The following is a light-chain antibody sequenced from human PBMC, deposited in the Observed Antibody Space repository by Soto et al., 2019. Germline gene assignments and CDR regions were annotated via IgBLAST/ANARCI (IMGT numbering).Light chain of an antibody. CDR2: GAS. J-gene: IGKJ3*01. CDR1: QSVSSSY. CDR3: QQYGSSRGFT. V-gene: IGKV3-20*01. Sequence: EIVLTQSPGTLSFSPGERATLSCRASQSVSSSYLAWYQQKPGQAPRLLIYGASSRATGIPDRFSGSGSGTDFTLTISRLEPEDFAVYYCQQYGSSRGFTFGPGTKVDIK.